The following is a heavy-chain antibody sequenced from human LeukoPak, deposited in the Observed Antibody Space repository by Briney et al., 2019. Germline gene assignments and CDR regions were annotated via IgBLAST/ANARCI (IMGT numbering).Heavy chain of an antibody. CDR2: FDPEDGET. V-gene: IGHV1-24*01. J-gene: IGHJ4*02. CDR1: GYTLTELS. D-gene: IGHD1-26*01. Sequence: GASVKVSCKVSGYTLTELSMYWVRQAPGKGLEWMGGFDPEDGETIYAQKFQGRVTMTEDTSTDTAYMELSSLRSEDTAVYYCARGLGSGGSYGSDYWGQGTLVTVSS. CDR3: ARGLGSGGSYGSDY.